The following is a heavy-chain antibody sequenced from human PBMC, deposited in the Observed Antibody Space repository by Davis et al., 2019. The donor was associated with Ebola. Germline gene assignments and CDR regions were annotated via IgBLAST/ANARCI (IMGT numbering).Heavy chain of an antibody. Sequence: SETLSLTCTVSGGSISSGGYYWSWIRQHPGKGLEWIGYIYYSGSTYYNPSLKSRVTISVDTSKNQFSLKLSSVTAADTAVYYCARENQGSYYYYGMDVWGQGTTVTVSS. CDR2: IYYSGST. D-gene: IGHD1-14*01. CDR1: GGSISSGGYY. J-gene: IGHJ6*02. CDR3: ARENQGSYYYYGMDV. V-gene: IGHV4-31*03.